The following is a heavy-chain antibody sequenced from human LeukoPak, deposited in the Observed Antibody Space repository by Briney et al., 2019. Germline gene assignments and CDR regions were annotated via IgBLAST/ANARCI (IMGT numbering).Heavy chain of an antibody. J-gene: IGHJ6*02. CDR1: GFTFSSYA. D-gene: IGHD2-2*01. Sequence: GGSLRLSCAASGFTFSSYAMGWVRQAPGKGLEWVSAISGSGGSTFYADSVKGRFTISRGNSKNTLYLQMNSLRAEDTAVYYCAKGLCSTSCYSVPDHVWGQGTTVTVSS. V-gene: IGHV3-23*01. CDR2: ISGSGGST. CDR3: AKGLCSTSCYSVPDHV.